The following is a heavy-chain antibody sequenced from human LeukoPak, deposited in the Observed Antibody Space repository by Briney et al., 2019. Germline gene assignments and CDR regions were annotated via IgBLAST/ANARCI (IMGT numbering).Heavy chain of an antibody. J-gene: IGHJ4*02. CDR1: GYTFISFY. V-gene: IGHV1-46*01. D-gene: IGHD6-19*01. Sequence: GASVKVFCKASGYTFISFYMHWVRQAPGQRLEWMGIINPSGSNTNYAQKFQGRVTMTRDTSTSTVYMELSSLRSEDTAVYYCARGGLDGYYFDCWGQGTLVTVSS. CDR3: ARGGLDGYYFDC. CDR2: INPSGSNT.